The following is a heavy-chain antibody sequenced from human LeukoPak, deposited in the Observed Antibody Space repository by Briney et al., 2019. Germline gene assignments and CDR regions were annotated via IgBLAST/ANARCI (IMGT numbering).Heavy chain of an antibody. CDR1: GYTFTDYY. V-gene: IGHV1-2*02. CDR3: ARIEGSAITF. D-gene: IGHD3-16*01. Sequence: GASVKVSCKASGYTFTDYYIHWVRQAPGQGLEWMGYISPKSGGTKYAQNFQGRFAMTSDTSVNTAYMELSRLRSDDTALYYGARIEGSAITFWGQGTLVTVSS. CDR2: ISPKSGGT. J-gene: IGHJ4*02.